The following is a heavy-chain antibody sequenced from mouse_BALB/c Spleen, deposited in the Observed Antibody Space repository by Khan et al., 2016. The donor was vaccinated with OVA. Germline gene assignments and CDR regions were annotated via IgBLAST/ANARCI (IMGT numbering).Heavy chain of an antibody. CDR1: GFTFSNYA. V-gene: IGHV5-6-5*01. CDR3: ARSWAMDY. J-gene: IGHJ4*01. Sequence: EVELVESGGGLVKPGGSLKLSCAASGFTFSNYAMSWVRQSPEKRLEWVASISSGDSTYYLDSVKGRFTISRDNARNILYLQMSSLRSEDTAMYYCARSWAMDYWGQGTSVTVSS. CDR2: ISSGDST.